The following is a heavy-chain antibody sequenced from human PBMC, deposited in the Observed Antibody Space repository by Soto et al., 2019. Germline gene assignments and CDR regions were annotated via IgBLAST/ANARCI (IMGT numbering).Heavy chain of an antibody. CDR3: ATRITVFGLLIPPFDP. Sequence: SETLSLTCAVYGGSVNGYYWNWIRQPPGKGLEWIGEINHTVGTHYNPSLKSRVTMSVDTSKNQFSLRLSSVTAADTAIYHCATRITVFGLLIPPFDPWGQGTQVTVSS. J-gene: IGHJ5*02. CDR1: GGSVNGYY. V-gene: IGHV4-34*01. CDR2: INHTVGT. D-gene: IGHD3-3*01.